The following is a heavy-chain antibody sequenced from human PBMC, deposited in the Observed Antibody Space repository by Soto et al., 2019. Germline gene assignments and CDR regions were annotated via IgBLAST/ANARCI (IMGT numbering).Heavy chain of an antibody. CDR1: GYTFTSYG. V-gene: IGHV1-18*01. D-gene: IGHD3-9*01. J-gene: IGHJ4*02. CDR2: ISAYNGNT. CDR3: GTSHYDILTGYYNY. Sequence: QVQLVQSGAEVKKPGASVKVSCKASGYTFTSYGISWVRQAPGQGLEWMGWISAYNGNTNYAQKLQGRVTMTTDTSTSTAYMELRSLRSDDTAVYYCGTSHYDILTGYYNYWGQGTLVTVSS.